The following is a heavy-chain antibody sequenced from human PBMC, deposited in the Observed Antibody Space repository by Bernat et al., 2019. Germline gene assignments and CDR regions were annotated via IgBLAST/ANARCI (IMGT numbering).Heavy chain of an antibody. J-gene: IGHJ4*02. CDR3: AKDPSSSWYFFDY. CDR2: ISSSSTT. CDR1: GFTFSTYS. D-gene: IGHD6-13*01. Sequence: VQLVESGGGVVQPGRSLRLSCAASGFTFSTYSMIWVRQAPGKGLEWLSYISSSSTTYYADSVKGRFTISRDNAMKSLYLQMNSLRAEDTAVYYCAKDPSSSWYFFDYWGQGTLVTVSS. V-gene: IGHV3-48*01.